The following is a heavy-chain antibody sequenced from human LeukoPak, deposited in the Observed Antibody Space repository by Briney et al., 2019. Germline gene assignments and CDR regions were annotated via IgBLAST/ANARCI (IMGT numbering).Heavy chain of an antibody. CDR2: ISFYNHKT. Sequence: ASVKVSCKASGYTFRSSGISWVRQAPGQGLEWMGWISFYNHKTYYAQNFQDRLTVTTDTSTSTAYMELRSLRSDDTAVYYCARDLLWGHFDYWGQGTLVTVSS. D-gene: IGHD3-16*01. J-gene: IGHJ4*02. CDR3: ARDLLWGHFDY. V-gene: IGHV1-18*01. CDR1: GYTFRSSG.